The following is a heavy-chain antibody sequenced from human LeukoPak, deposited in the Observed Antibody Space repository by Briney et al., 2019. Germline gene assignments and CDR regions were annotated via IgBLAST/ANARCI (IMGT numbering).Heavy chain of an antibody. D-gene: IGHD5-18*01. CDR3: ARGVGPTRTAMAGGGGY. CDR1: GYTFTGYY. V-gene: IGHV1-2*06. CDR2: INPNSGGT. J-gene: IGHJ4*02. Sequence: GASVKVSCKASGYTFTGYYMHWVRQAPGQGLEWMGRINPNSGGTNYAQKFQGRVIMTRDTSISTAYMELSRLRSDDTAVYYCARGVGPTRTAMAGGGGYWGQGTLVTVSS.